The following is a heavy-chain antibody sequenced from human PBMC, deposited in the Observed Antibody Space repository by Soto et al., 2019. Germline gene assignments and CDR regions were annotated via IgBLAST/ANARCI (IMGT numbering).Heavy chain of an antibody. J-gene: IGHJ5*02. Sequence: EVQLVESGGGLVKPGGSLRLSCAASGFTFSSYSMNWVRQAPGKGLEWVSSISSSSSYIYSADSVKGRFTISRDNAKNSLYLQMNSLRAEDTAVYYCARDTYFYGSGSYGPWGQGTLVTVSS. CDR3: ARDTYFYGSGSYGP. CDR2: ISSSSSYI. CDR1: GFTFSSYS. D-gene: IGHD3-10*01. V-gene: IGHV3-21*01.